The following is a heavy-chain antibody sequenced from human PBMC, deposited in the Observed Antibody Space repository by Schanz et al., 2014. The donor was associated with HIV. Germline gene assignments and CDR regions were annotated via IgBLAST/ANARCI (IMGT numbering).Heavy chain of an antibody. Sequence: VQLVESGGGLVQPGGSLRLSCAASGFTFSTYAMHWVRQAPGKGLEWVAVISYDGSNKYYADSVKGRFTISRDNSKNTLYLQMNSLRAEDTAVYYCARALPDEWEPAAYFQHWGQGTLVIVSS. D-gene: IGHD1-26*01. CDR2: ISYDGSNK. J-gene: IGHJ1*01. V-gene: IGHV3-30-3*01. CDR3: ARALPDEWEPAAYFQH. CDR1: GFTFSTYA.